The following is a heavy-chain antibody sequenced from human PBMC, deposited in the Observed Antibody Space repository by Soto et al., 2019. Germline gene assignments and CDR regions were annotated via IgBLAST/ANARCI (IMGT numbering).Heavy chain of an antibody. CDR2: IYWDDDK. J-gene: IGHJ4*02. Sequence: QITLKESGPTVVKGTQTLTLTCTFSGFSVNSKGVGVGWIRQPPGKALEYVALIYWDDDKRYSPSLRHRLTITKDASGNQVVLSLADVDPVDTGTYYCAYRWDGTGSYFDHWGPGIGVTVSS. V-gene: IGHV2-5*02. D-gene: IGHD3-10*01. CDR3: AYRWDGTGSYFDH. CDR1: GFSVNSKGVG.